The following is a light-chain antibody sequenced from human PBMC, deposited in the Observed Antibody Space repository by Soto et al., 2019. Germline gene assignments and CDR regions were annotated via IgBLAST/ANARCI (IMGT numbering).Light chain of an antibody. CDR2: GAS. Sequence: EIVMTQSPATLSVSPGESATLSCRASQSVSSNLAWYQQKPGQAPRLLIYGASTRATGIPARFSGSGSGTEFTLTISSLQSEDFAVYYCQQYNNWAGTFGQGTKVEIK. CDR3: QQYNNWAGT. V-gene: IGKV3-15*01. J-gene: IGKJ1*01. CDR1: QSVSSN.